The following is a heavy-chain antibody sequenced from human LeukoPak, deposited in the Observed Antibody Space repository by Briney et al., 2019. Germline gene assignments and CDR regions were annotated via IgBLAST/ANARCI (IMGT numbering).Heavy chain of an antibody. CDR2: IYYTGST. J-gene: IGHJ4*02. V-gene: IGHV4-61*01. CDR3: ASAPNDHFYDY. D-gene: IGHD1-1*01. Sequence: SETLSLTCTVSGGSVSSGTHYWSWIRQPPGKGLEWIGYIYYTGSTNYNPSLKSRVSMSIDTSKNQFSLKLTSVTAADTAVYYCASAPNDHFYDYWGQGTLVTVSS. CDR1: GGSVSSGTHY.